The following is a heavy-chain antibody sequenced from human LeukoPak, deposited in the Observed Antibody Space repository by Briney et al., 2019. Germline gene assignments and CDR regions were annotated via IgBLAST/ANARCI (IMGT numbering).Heavy chain of an antibody. CDR1: GGSIISSSDY. CDR2: IYYTGST. D-gene: IGHD1-26*01. J-gene: IGHJ4*02. CDR3: TRRTGSRSN. V-gene: IGHV4-39*01. Sequence: SETLSLTCTVSGGSIISSSDYWGWIRQPPGKGLEWIAAIYYTGSTYYNPSLRNRVTISVDTSKNQFSLRLTSVTAADTAVYYCTRRTGSRSNWGQGTLVTVDS.